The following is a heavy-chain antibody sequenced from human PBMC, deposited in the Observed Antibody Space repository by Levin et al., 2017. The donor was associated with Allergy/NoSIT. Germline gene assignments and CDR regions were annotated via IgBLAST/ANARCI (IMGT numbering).Heavy chain of an antibody. CDR3: AREIHPYYDFWSGYRKADAFDI. J-gene: IGHJ3*02. D-gene: IGHD3-3*01. Sequence: GGSLRLSCAASGFTFSSYGMHWVRQAPGKGLEWVAVIWYDGSNKYYADSVKGRFTISRDNSKNTLYLQMNSLRAEDTAVYYCAREIHPYYDFWSGYRKADAFDIWGQGTMVTVSS. V-gene: IGHV3-33*01. CDR2: IWYDGSNK. CDR1: GFTFSSYG.